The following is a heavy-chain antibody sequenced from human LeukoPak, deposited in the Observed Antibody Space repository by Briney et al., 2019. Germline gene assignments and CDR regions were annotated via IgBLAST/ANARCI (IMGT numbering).Heavy chain of an antibody. V-gene: IGHV1-46*01. CDR2: INPTGGST. CDR1: GGTFSSYA. Sequence: ASVKVSCKASGGTFSSYAISWVRQAPGQGLEWMGIINPTGGSTTYAQKFQGRVTMTRDTSTSTVYMELSSLRSDDTAVYYCARTAARRFDYWGQGTLVTVSS. CDR3: ARTAARRFDY. D-gene: IGHD6-6*01. J-gene: IGHJ4*02.